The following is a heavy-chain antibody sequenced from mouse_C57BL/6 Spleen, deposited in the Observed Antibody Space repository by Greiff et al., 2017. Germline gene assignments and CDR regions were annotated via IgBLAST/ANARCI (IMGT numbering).Heavy chain of an antibody. V-gene: IGHV1-82*01. CDR3: ARSAYYGSSYFDY. CDR1: GYAFSSSW. D-gene: IGHD1-1*01. J-gene: IGHJ2*01. CDR2: IYPGDGDT. Sequence: VKLVESGPELVKPGASVKISCKASGYAFSSSWMNWVKQRPGKGLEWIGRIYPGDGDTNYNGKFKGKATLTADKSSSTAYMQLSSLTSEDSAVYFCARSAYYGSSYFDYWGQGTTLTVSS.